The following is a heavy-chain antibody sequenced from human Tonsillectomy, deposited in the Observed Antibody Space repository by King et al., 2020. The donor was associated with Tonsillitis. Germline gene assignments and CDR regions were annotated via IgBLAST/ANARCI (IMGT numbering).Heavy chain of an antibody. Sequence: VQLQESGPGLVKPSETLSLTCTVSGGSISSYYWSWIRQPPGKGLEWIGYIHYSGNTNYNPSLKSRVTISVDMSKNQFSLNQFSLKLSSVTAADTAMYYCGGEGETVAGWGSWFDPWGQGTLVTVSS. V-gene: IGHV4-59*01. CDR3: GGEGETVAGWGSWFDP. CDR2: IHYSGNT. CDR1: GGSISSYY. D-gene: IGHD6-19*01. J-gene: IGHJ5*02.